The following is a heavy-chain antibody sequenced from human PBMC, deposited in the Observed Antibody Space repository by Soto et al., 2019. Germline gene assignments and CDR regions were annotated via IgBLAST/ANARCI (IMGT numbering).Heavy chain of an antibody. V-gene: IGHV3-23*01. CDR3: AKDSGYGDRMSNWYFDL. CDR2: ISGSGGST. D-gene: IGHD4-17*01. J-gene: IGHJ2*01. CDR1: GFTFSSYA. Sequence: GGSLRLSCAASGFTFSSYAMSWVRQAPGKGLEWVSAISGSGGSTYYADSVKGRFTISRDNSKNTLYLQMNSLRAEDTAVYYCAKDSGYGDRMSNWYFDLWGRGTLVTVSS.